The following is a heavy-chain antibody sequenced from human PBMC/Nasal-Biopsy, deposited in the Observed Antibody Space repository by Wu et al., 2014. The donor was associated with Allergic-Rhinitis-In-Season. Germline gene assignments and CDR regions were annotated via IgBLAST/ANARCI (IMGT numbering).Heavy chain of an antibody. D-gene: IGHD5-12*01. CDR3: ARDIVVPDATFKYYLDY. V-gene: IGHV2-5*02. Sequence: LVKPTQTLTLTCTFSGFSFIPGGVGVGWFRQPPGKALEWLALIYWDGDKRYSPSLKTRLTITKETSKKQVVLTMTNMDPVDTATYFCARDIVVPDATFKYYLDYWGQGTLVTVSS. J-gene: IGHJ4*02. CDR2: IYWDGDK. CDR1: GFSFIPGGVG.